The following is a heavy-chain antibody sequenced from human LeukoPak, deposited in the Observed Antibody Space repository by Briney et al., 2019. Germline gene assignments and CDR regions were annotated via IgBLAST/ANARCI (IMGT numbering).Heavy chain of an antibody. CDR1: GFTFSSYG. CDR3: ARDGDILGEPTTRTFDY. J-gene: IGHJ4*02. D-gene: IGHD3-9*01. V-gene: IGHV3-33*01. Sequence: GGSLRLSCAASGFTFSSYGMHWVRQAPGKGLEWVAVIWYDGSNKYYADSVKGRFTISRDNSKNTLYLQMNSLRAEDTAVYYCARDGDILGEPTTRTFDYWGQGTLVTVSS. CDR2: IWYDGSNK.